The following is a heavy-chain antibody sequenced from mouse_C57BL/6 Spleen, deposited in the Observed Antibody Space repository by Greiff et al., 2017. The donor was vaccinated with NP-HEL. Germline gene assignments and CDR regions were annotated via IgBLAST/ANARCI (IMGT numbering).Heavy chain of an antibody. D-gene: IGHD1-1*01. CDR2: IWGVGST. Sequence: VQLQESGPGLVAPSQSLSITCTVSGFSLTSYGVDWVRQSPGKGLEWLGVIWGVGSTNYNSALKSRLSISKDNSKSQVFLKMNSLQTDDTAMYYCAISGYGSSYDYAMDYWGQGTSVTVSS. V-gene: IGHV2-6*01. CDR3: AISGYGSSYDYAMDY. J-gene: IGHJ4*01. CDR1: GFSLTSYG.